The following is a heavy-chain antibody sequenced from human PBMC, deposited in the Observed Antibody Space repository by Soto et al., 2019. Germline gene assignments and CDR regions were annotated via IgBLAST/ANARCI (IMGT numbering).Heavy chain of an antibody. J-gene: IGHJ4*02. CDR1: GGSISSGGYY. Sequence: PSETLSLTCTVSGGSISSGGYYWSWIRQHPGKGLEWIGYIYYSGSTYYNPSLKSRVTISVDTSKNQFSLKLSSVTAADTAVYYCAREGGQQLNGYYFGYWGQGTLVTVSS. CDR2: IYYSGST. D-gene: IGHD6-13*01. V-gene: IGHV4-31*03. CDR3: AREGGQQLNGYYFGY.